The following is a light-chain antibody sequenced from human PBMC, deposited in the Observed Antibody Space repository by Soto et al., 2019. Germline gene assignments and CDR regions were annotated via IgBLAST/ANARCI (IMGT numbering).Light chain of an antibody. CDR3: QQYSRQAT. V-gene: IGKV1-5*01. Sequence: DIQMTQSPSTLSASVGDRVTITCRASQSISSWLAWYQQKPGKAPKLLIYDASSLESGVPSRFSGSGSGTEFTLTISSLQPDDFATYYCQQYSRQATFGQGTKVDIK. CDR1: QSISSW. J-gene: IGKJ1*01. CDR2: DAS.